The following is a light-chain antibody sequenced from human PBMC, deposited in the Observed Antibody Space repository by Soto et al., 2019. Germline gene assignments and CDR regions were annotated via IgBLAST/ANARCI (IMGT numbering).Light chain of an antibody. V-gene: IGLV1-40*01. CDR2: GNT. Sequence: QSVLTQPPSVSGAPGQRVTISCNGSSSNIGANSDVHWYQQLPGTAPKLLIYGNTNRPSGVPDRFSGSKSDTSASLAITGLQAEDEADYYCQSYDSNHVVFGGGTKLTVL. J-gene: IGLJ2*01. CDR1: SSNIGANSD. CDR3: QSYDSNHVV.